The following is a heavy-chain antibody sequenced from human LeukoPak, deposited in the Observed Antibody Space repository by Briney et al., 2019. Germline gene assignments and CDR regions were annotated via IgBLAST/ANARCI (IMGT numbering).Heavy chain of an antibody. CDR1: AYSFTVNC. D-gene: IGHD2-21*01. CDR3: YRSEILWLCNLCSHDFDI. CDR2: INTNSGGT. Sequence: SGNLCCKCAAYSFTVNCIHWMRQPPGPGHELKGWINTNSGGTNYAQKFQGRVTITMATSISTAYMELNRQSTDAQAVYYYYRSEILWLCNLCSHDFDIWGQGTMVTVSS. J-gene: IGHJ3*02. V-gene: IGHV1-2*02.